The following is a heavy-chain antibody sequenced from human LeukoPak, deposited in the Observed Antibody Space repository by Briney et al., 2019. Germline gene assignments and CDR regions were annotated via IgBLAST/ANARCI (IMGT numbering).Heavy chain of an antibody. CDR3: AKPSSGGGSYDY. CDR2: ISGSGGNT. Sequence: PGGSLRLSCTASGFTFSSYAMSWGRQAPGKGLEWVSTISGSGGNTYYADSVKGRFTISRDNSKNTLYLQMNSLRAEDTAVYYCAKPSSGGGSYDYWGQGTLVTVSS. D-gene: IGHD1-26*01. V-gene: IGHV3-23*01. CDR1: GFTFSSYA. J-gene: IGHJ4*02.